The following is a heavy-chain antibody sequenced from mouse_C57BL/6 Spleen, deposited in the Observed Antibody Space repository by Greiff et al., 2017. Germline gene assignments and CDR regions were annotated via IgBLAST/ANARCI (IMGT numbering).Heavy chain of an antibody. D-gene: IGHD1-1*01. V-gene: IGHV5-4*01. Sequence: EVQGVESGGGLVKPGGSLKLSCAASGFTFSSYAMSWVRQTPEKRLEWVATISDGGSYTYYPDNVQGRFTISRDNAKNNLYLQMSHLKSEDTAMYYCARDDYGSSSWFAYWGQGTLVTVSA. CDR1: GFTFSSYA. J-gene: IGHJ3*01. CDR2: ISDGGSYT. CDR3: ARDDYGSSSWFAY.